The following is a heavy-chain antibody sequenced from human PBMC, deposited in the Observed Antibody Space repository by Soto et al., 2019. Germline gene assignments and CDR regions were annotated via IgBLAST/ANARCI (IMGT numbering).Heavy chain of an antibody. Sequence: SETLSLTGNVSAGSISSSGYHWGWIRQPPGKGLEWIGSISYSGTTYYNPSLKSRVTISVDTSKNHFSLNLSSVTAADTAVYYCASNGGGYSGYDYDYWGEGTLVTVSS. D-gene: IGHD5-12*01. J-gene: IGHJ4*02. V-gene: IGHV4-39*01. CDR1: AGSISSSGYH. CDR2: ISYSGTT. CDR3: ASNGGGYSGYDYDY.